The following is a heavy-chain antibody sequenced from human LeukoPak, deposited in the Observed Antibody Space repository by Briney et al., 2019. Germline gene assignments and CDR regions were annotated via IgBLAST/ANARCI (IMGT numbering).Heavy chain of an antibody. CDR3: AREPESGYTIDY. Sequence: SETLSLTCTVSGGSISSSSYYWGWIRQPPGKGLEWIGSIYYSGSTYYNPSLKSRVTISVDTSKNQFSLKLSSVTAADTAVYYCAREPESGYTIDYWGQGTLVTVSS. CDR2: IYYSGST. D-gene: IGHD3-3*01. CDR1: GGSISSSSYY. V-gene: IGHV4-39*07. J-gene: IGHJ4*02.